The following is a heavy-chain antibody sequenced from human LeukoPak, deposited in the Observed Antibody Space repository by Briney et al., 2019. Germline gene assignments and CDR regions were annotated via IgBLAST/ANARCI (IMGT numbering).Heavy chain of an antibody. Sequence: SETLSLTCTVSGDSISTSSYYWGWIRQPPGKGLEWIGSVFFSGNTYYEPSLKSRVTISVATSTNQFSLKLSSVTAADAAVYYCARVAAVAGNYYYYYMDVWGKGTTVTVSS. CDR2: VFFSGNT. D-gene: IGHD6-19*01. J-gene: IGHJ6*03. CDR3: ARVAAVAGNYYYYYMDV. CDR1: GDSISTSSYY. V-gene: IGHV4-39*07.